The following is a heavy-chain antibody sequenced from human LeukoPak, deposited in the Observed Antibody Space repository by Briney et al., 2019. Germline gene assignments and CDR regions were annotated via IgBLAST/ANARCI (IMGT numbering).Heavy chain of an antibody. CDR1: GFTFSSYA. Sequence: GGSLRLSCAASGFTFSSYAMSGVRQAPGKGLQWVSTITGTTHYADSVRGRFTISRDNSKNILYLQMNSLSTEDTAIYYCAKAFREYGSSTYSSFDIWGQGTMDTVSS. D-gene: IGHD6-13*01. V-gene: IGHV3-23*01. J-gene: IGHJ3*02. CDR3: AKAFREYGSSTYSSFDI. CDR2: ITGTT.